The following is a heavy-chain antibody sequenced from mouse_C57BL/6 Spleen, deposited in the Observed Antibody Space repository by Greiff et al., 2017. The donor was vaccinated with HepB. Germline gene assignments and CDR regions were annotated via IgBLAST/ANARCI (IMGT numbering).Heavy chain of an antibody. CDR1: GFTFTDYY. D-gene: IGHD4-1*01. Sequence: EVQLQQSGPELVKPGASVKISCKASGFTFTDYYMNWVKQSHGKSLEWIGDINPNNGGTSYNQKLKGKATLTVDKSASTAYMELRSLTSEDSAVYYCARMGDWDYFDYWGQGTTLTVSS. CDR2: INPNNGGT. CDR3: ARMGDWDYFDY. J-gene: IGHJ2*01. V-gene: IGHV1-26*01.